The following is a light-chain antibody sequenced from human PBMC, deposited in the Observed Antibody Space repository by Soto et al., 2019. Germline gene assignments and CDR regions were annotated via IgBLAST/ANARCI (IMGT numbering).Light chain of an antibody. CDR1: QSISSW. CDR3: QQRTNWRIT. V-gene: IGKV1-5*01. CDR2: DAS. Sequence: DIQMTQSPSTLSASVGDRVTITCRASQSISSWLAWYQQKPGKAPKLLIYDASSLESGVPSRFSGSGSGTEFTLTISSLQPDDFAVYYCQQRTNWRITFGQGTRLDIK. J-gene: IGKJ5*01.